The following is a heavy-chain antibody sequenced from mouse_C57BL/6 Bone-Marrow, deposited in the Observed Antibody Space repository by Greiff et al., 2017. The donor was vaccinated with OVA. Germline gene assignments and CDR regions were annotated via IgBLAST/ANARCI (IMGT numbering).Heavy chain of an antibody. D-gene: IGHD2-2*01. J-gene: IGHJ1*03. CDR1: GFTFSDYY. V-gene: IGHV5-12*01. Sequence: EVNVVESGGGLVQPGGSLKLSCAASGFTFSDYYMYWVRQTPEKRLEWVAYISNGGGSTYYPDTVKGRFTISSDNATHTLYLQMHRLKSEDTAMYYCARRPDIPLYGFDWYFDVWGTGTTVTVSS. CDR2: ISNGGGST. CDR3: ARRPDIPLYGFDWYFDV.